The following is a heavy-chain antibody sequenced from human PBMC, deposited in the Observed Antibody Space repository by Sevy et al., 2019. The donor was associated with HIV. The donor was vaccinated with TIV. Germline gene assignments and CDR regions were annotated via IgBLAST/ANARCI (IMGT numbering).Heavy chain of an antibody. Sequence: GGSLRLSCAASGFTFSIYAIHWVRQAPGKGLEWVTFIRNDGSTKYYADSVRGRFTASRDNSKNTLYLQMNSLRPEDTAVYYCVKGPHPAVTTSYALDVWGQGTTVTVS. V-gene: IGHV3-30*02. D-gene: IGHD4-17*01. CDR3: VKGPHPAVTTSYALDV. CDR2: IRNDGSTK. CDR1: GFTFSIYA. J-gene: IGHJ6*02.